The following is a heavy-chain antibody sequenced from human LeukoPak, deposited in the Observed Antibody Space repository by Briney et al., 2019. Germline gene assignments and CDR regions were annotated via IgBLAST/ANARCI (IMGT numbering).Heavy chain of an antibody. J-gene: IGHJ5*02. D-gene: IGHD6-13*01. CDR2: ISAYNGNT. CDR3: ARGRVYSSSFNWFDP. V-gene: IGHV1-18*01. Sequence: ASMKVSCKASGYTFTSYGISWVRQAPGQGLEWMGWISAYNGNTNYAQKLQGRVTMTTDTSTSTAYMELRSLRSDDTAVYYCARGRVYSSSFNWFDPWGQGTLVTVSS. CDR1: GYTFTSYG.